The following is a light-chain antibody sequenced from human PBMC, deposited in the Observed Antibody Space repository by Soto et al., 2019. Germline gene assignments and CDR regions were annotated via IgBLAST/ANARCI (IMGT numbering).Light chain of an antibody. J-gene: IGLJ1*01. CDR2: EVS. CDR1: SNDVGGYNY. Sequence: QSALTQPASVSGSPGQSITISCTGTSNDVGGYNYVSWYQQQPGKAPKLIIYEVSHRPSGISNRFSGSKSGNTASLTISGLHVVDEADYYCSSHSATSPYVFGTGTKVTVL. V-gene: IGLV2-14*01. CDR3: SSHSATSPYV.